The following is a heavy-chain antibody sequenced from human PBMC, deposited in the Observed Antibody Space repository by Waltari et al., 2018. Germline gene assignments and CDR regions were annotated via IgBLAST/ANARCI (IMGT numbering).Heavy chain of an antibody. CDR3: ARGMITFGGVIGYYFDY. CDR2: IYYSGST. V-gene: IGHV4-30-4*08. J-gene: IGHJ4*02. Sequence: QVQLQESGPGLVKPSQTLSPTSTVAGGSISSGDSYWTWTPRPPGKGLGWIGYIYYSGSTYYNPSLKSRVTISVDTSKNQFSLKLSSVTAADTAVYYCARGMITFGGVIGYYFDYWGQGTLVTVSS. D-gene: IGHD3-16*02. CDR1: GGSISSGDSY.